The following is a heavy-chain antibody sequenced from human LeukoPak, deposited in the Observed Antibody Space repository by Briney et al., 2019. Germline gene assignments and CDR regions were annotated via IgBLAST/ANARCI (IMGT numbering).Heavy chain of an antibody. CDR3: ARVGGFLEWLLGAFDI. CDR1: GGSISSGDYY. J-gene: IGHJ3*02. Sequence: PSETLSLTCTVSGGSISSGDYYWSWIRQPPGKGLEWIGYIYYSGSTYYNPSLKSRVTISVDTSKNQFSLKLSSVTAADTAVYYCARVGGFLEWLLGAFDIWGQGTMVTVSS. D-gene: IGHD3-3*01. CDR2: IYYSGST. V-gene: IGHV4-30-4*01.